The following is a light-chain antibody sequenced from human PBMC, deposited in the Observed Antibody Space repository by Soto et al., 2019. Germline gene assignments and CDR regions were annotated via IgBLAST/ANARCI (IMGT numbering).Light chain of an antibody. CDR2: QTS. J-gene: IGKJ1*01. V-gene: IGKV3-11*01. Sequence: DIVLTQSPSTLSSFPGDRVTLSCRASQYINTRLAWYQHRPGQAPRLLIYQTSIMAAGIPARFSASGSGTDFTLTISDVQPEDFALYYCHQRQSWPRTFGQGTKVDI. CDR1: QYINTR. CDR3: HQRQSWPRT.